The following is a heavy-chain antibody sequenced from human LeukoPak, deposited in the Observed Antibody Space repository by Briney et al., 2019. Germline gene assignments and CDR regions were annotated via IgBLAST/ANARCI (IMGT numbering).Heavy chain of an antibody. J-gene: IGHJ3*02. Sequence: GGSLRLSCAASGFTFTSYAMSWVRQAPGKGLEWVSAISGSGGSTYHADSVKGRFTISRDNSKNTLYLQMNSLRAEDTALYHCARAEDGFDAFDIWGQGTMVTVSS. CDR2: ISGSGGST. D-gene: IGHD5-24*01. CDR1: GFTFTSYA. CDR3: ARAEDGFDAFDI. V-gene: IGHV3-23*01.